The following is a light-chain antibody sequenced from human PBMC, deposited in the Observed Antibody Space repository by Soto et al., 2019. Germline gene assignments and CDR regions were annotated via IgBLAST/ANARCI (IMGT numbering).Light chain of an antibody. CDR3: SSYANNRV. CDR2: EVS. V-gene: IGLV2-23*02. J-gene: IGLJ3*02. Sequence: QSALTQPAYVSASPGQSITISCTGTNSDFGTYNLVSWYQHHPGKAPKLIIYEVSKRPSGVSNRFSASKSGNTASLTISGLQAEDSADYYCSSYANNRVFGGGTKLTVL. CDR1: NSDFGTYNL.